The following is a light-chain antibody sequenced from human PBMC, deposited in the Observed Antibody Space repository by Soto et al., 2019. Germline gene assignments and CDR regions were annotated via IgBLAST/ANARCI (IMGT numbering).Light chain of an antibody. CDR3: QQYSSYSRT. CDR2: DAS. CDR1: QSISSW. J-gene: IGKJ1*01. Sequence: DIQMTQSPSTLSASVGDRVTITCRAGQSISSWLAWYQQKPGKAPKVLIYDASSLESGVPSRFSGSGSGTEFTLTISSLQPDDFATYFCQQYSSYSRTFGQGTKVDIK. V-gene: IGKV1-5*01.